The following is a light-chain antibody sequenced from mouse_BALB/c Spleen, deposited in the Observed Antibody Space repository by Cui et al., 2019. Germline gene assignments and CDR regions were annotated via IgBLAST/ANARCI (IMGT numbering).Light chain of an antibody. CDR2: RSS. CDR1: SSVSY. J-gene: IGKJ1*01. V-gene: IGKV4-80*01. CDR3: HQWSIYPWT. Sequence: QIVLTQSPAIMSASLAEEITLTCSASSSVSYMNWYQQKQGTSPKFLIYRSSNLASGVPPGFVGVGPGTFYSLPTSGVEAEDPADYYCHQWSIYPWTFGGGTKLEIK.